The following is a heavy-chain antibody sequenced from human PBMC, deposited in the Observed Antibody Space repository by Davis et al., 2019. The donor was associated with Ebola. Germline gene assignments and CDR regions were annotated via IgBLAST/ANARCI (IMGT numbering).Heavy chain of an antibody. J-gene: IGHJ2*01. Sequence: MPSETLSLTCTVSGGSISSYYWSWIRQPPGKGLEWIGYIYYSGSTNYNPSLKSRVTISVDTSKNQFSLKLSSVTAADTAVHYCARHRTIFGVVISYWYFDLWGRGTLVTVSS. CDR1: GGSISSYY. V-gene: IGHV4-59*08. CDR2: IYYSGST. CDR3: ARHRTIFGVVISYWYFDL. D-gene: IGHD3-3*01.